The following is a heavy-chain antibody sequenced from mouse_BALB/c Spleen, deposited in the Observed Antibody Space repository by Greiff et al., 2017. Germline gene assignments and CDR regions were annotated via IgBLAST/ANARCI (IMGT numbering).Heavy chain of an antibody. J-gene: IGHJ4*01. D-gene: IGHD4-1*01. V-gene: IGHV3-2*02. Sequence: EVKLVESGPGLVKPSQSLSLTCTVTGYSITSDYAWNWIRQFPGNKLEWMGYISYSGSTSYNPSLKSRISITRDTSKNQFFLQLNSVTTEDTATYYCTRGLGRYAMDYWGQGTSVTVSS. CDR3: TRGLGRYAMDY. CDR2: ISYSGST. CDR1: GYSITSDYA.